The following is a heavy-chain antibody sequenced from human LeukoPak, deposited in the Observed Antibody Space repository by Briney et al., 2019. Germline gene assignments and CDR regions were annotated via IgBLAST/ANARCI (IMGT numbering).Heavy chain of an antibody. V-gene: IGHV3-30-3*01. CDR1: GFTFDDYA. J-gene: IGHJ3*02. Sequence: GGSLRLSCAASGFTFDDYAMHWVRQAPGKGLEWVAVISYDGSNKYYADSVKGRFTISRDNSKNTLYLQMNSLRAEDTAVYYCARDARTYAFDIWGQGTMVTVSS. CDR2: ISYDGSNK. CDR3: ARDARTYAFDI.